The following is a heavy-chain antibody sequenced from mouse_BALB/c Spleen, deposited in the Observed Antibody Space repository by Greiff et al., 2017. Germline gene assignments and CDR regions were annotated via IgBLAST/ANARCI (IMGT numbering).Heavy chain of an antibody. J-gene: IGHJ1*01. CDR3: ARVTTRGYFDV. CDR1: GFTFSSFG. CDR2: ISSGSSTI. V-gene: IGHV5-17*02. D-gene: IGHD1-1*01. Sequence: DVHLVESGGGLVQPGGSRKLSCAASGFTFSSFGMHWVRQAPEKGLEWVAYISSGSSTIYYADTVKGRFTISRDNPKNTLFLQMTSLRSEDTAMYYCARVTTRGYFDVWGAGTTVTVSS.